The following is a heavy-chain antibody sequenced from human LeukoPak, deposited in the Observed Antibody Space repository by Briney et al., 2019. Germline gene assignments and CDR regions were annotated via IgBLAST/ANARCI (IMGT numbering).Heavy chain of an antibody. D-gene: IGHD2-2*01. Sequence: GRSLRLSCAASGFTFDDYAMHWVRQAPGKGLDWVSGISWNSGSIGYADSVKGRFTISRDNSKNTLYLQMNSLRAEDTAVYYCARAYCSSTSCSSPFDYWGQGTLVTVSS. CDR2: ISWNSGSI. J-gene: IGHJ4*02. CDR1: GFTFDDYA. CDR3: ARAYCSSTSCSSPFDY. V-gene: IGHV3-9*01.